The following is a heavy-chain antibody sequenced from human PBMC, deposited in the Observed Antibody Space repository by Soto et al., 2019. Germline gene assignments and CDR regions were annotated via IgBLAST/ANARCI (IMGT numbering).Heavy chain of an antibody. J-gene: IGHJ4*02. CDR2: IKQDGSEK. Sequence: VKLVESGGGLVQPGGSLRLSCAASGFTFSTYWMSWVRQAPGKGLEWVANIKQDGSEKYYVDSVKGRFTISRDNAKNSLYLQMSSLRAEDTAVYYCARAEVHDFWTGYSFYWGQGTLVTVSS. CDR1: GFTFSTYW. V-gene: IGHV3-7*01. CDR3: ARAEVHDFWTGYSFY. D-gene: IGHD3-3*01.